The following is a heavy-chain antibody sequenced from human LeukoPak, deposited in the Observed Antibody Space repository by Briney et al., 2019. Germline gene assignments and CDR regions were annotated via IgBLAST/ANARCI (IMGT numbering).Heavy chain of an antibody. CDR1: GFTFSSYS. D-gene: IGHD4-17*01. V-gene: IGHV3-33*08. CDR2: IWYDGSNK. Sequence: PGGSLRLSCAASGFTFSSYSMNWVRQAPGKGLEWVAVIWYDGSNKYYADSVKGRFTISRDNSKNTLYLQMNSLGAEDTAVYYYAITVTTSYWGQGTLVTASS. CDR3: AITVTTSY. J-gene: IGHJ4*02.